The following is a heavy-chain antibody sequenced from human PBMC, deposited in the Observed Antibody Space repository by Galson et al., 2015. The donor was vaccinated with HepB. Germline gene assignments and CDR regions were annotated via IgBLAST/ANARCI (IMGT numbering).Heavy chain of an antibody. D-gene: IGHD4-23*01. CDR3: ARDQSGKDF. V-gene: IGHV3-7*01. J-gene: IGHJ4*02. CDR1: GFTFSNNW. CDR2: INQDGSEQ. Sequence: SLRLSCAASGFTFSNNWMSWVRQAPGKGLDWVANINQDGSEQYYVDSVKGRFTVSRDNAKNSLFLQMNSLRAEDTAVYYCARDQSGKDFWGQGTLVTVSS.